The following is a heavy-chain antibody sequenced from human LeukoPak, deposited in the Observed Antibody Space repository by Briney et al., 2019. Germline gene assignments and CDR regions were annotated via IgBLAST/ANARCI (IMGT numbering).Heavy chain of an antibody. CDR3: ARGGVGPTTAFDI. V-gene: IGHV3-23*01. CDR2: ISGSDDST. J-gene: IGHJ3*02. Sequence: TGGSLRLSCVASGFTFSDYAMSWVRQAPGKGLEWISIISGSDDSTYYADSVRGRFTISRDNSKNTLFLQMNSLRAEDTAVYYCARGGVGPTTAFDIWGQGTTVTVSS. D-gene: IGHD1-26*01. CDR1: GFTFSDYA.